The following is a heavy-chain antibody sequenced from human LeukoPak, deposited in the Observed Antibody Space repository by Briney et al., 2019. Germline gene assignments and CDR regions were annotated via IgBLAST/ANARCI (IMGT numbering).Heavy chain of an antibody. CDR3: ARDRYYQQFVYFDY. J-gene: IGHJ4*02. CDR1: GFTFSSYD. CDR2: ISSSGNAI. Sequence: GGSLRLSCAASGFTFSSYDMNWVRQAPGKGPEWVSYISSSGNAIYYADSVKGRFTISRDNAKNSLYPQMNSLRAEDTAIYYCARDRYYQQFVYFDYWGQGTLVTVSS. V-gene: IGHV3-48*03. D-gene: IGHD6-6*01.